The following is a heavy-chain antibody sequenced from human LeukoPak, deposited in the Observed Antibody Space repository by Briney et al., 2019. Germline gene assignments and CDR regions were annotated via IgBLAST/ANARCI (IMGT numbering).Heavy chain of an antibody. Sequence: SETLSLTCAVYGGSFSGYYWTWIRQTPGKGLEWIGEINDSGSTNYNPSLKSRVTISVDTSTNQFSLKLSSVTAADTAVYYCARGAAYCGSTSCSSSADYWGQGTLVTVSS. CDR3: ARGAAYCGSTSCSSSADY. V-gene: IGHV4-34*01. CDR1: GGSFSGYY. D-gene: IGHD2-2*01. CDR2: INDSGST. J-gene: IGHJ4*02.